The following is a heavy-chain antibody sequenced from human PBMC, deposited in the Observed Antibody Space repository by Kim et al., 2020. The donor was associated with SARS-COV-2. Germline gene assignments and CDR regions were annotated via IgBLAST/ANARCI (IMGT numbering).Heavy chain of an antibody. D-gene: IGHD3-3*01. J-gene: IGHJ2*01. CDR3: ARSRVGEFFDI. CDR1: GSNFRDDW. Sequence: GSGSNFRDDWLHWVRQAPGEGLEWVSLISDDGSVTTYADSVKGRFTVSRDNAKNTLFLQMSSLRFEDTGVYYCARSRVGEFFDIWGRGTLAT. CDR2: ISDDGSVT. V-gene: IGHV3-74*01.